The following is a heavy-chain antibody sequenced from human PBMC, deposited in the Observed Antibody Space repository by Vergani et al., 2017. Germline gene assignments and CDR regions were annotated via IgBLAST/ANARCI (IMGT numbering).Heavy chain of an antibody. D-gene: IGHD3-10*01. J-gene: IGHJ4*02. CDR3: ARGAFGSGTYYTPVYFDY. CDR1: GFKFGDYT. V-gene: IGHV3-43*01. CDR2: ISWDGGST. Sequence: EVQLVESGGGVIQPGKSLRLSCEASGFKFGDYTMHWVRQAPGKSPEWVALISWDGGSTNYAGSVKGRFTVSRDNSKNTLYLQMNSLRAEDTAVYYCARGAFGSGTYYTPVYFDYWGQGTLVTVSS.